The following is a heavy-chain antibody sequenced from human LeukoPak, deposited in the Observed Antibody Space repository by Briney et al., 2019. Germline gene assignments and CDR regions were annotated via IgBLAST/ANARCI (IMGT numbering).Heavy chain of an antibody. J-gene: IGHJ4*02. CDR2: ISSSGSTI. CDR1: GFTFSDYY. CDR3: AREGYSYGLDEYYFDY. D-gene: IGHD5-18*01. V-gene: IGHV3-11*04. Sequence: GGSLRLSCAASGFTFSDYYMSWIRQAPGKGLEWVSYISSSGSTIYYADSVKGRFTISRDSAKNSLYLQMDSLRAEDTAVYYCAREGYSYGLDEYYFDYWGQGTLVTVSS.